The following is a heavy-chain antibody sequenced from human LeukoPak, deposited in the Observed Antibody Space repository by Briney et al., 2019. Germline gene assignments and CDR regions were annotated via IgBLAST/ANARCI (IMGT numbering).Heavy chain of an antibody. J-gene: IGHJ4*02. CDR2: INQDGSVE. D-gene: IGHD7-27*01. CDR3: ARDSNWAFDY. V-gene: IGHV3-7*01. Sequence: GGSLRLSCAASGFTIRNYWMNWVRQAPGEGLEWVANINQDGSVEHYVDSVKGRFTISRDNAKNSLYLQMNTLRAEDTAVYYCARDSNWAFDYWGQGTLVTVSS. CDR1: GFTIRNYW.